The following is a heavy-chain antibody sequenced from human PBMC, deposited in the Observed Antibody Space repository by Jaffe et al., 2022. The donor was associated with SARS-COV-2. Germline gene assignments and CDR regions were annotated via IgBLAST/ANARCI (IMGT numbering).Heavy chain of an antibody. Sequence: VQLVESGGGLIQPGGSLRLSCAASGFTVRTNNMGWVRLAPGEGLEWVSIIYSDGSTHYADSVTGRFTISRDNSNNTLYLQMNNLRAEDTAVYCCASGGFYYFGMDIWGQGTTVTVSS. CDR2: IYSDGST. CDR1: GFTVRTNN. J-gene: IGHJ6*02. V-gene: IGHV3-53*01. CDR3: ASGGFYYFGMDI. D-gene: IGHD2-15*01.